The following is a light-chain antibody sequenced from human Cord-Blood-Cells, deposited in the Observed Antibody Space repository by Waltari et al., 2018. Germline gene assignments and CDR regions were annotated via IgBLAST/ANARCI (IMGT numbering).Light chain of an antibody. CDR1: QSVSSN. Sequence: EIVMTQSPATLSESPGESATLSCRASQSVSSNLAWYQQKPGQAPRLLIYGASTRATGIPARFSGSGSGTEFTLTISSLQSEDFAVYYCQQYNNWPPYTFGQGTKLEIK. CDR3: QQYNNWPPYT. J-gene: IGKJ2*01. V-gene: IGKV3-15*01. CDR2: GAS.